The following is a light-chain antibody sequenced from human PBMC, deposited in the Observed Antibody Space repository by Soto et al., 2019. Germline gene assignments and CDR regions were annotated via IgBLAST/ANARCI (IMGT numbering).Light chain of an antibody. CDR1: SSDVGDYNY. CDR2: DVN. Sequence: QSVLAQPASVSGSPGQSITISCTGTSSDVGDYNYVSWYQQHPGKAPKLMIYDVNNRPSGVSNRFSGSKSGNTASLTISGLQAEDDADYYCSSYTSSRSIVLCGGGTKLTVL. J-gene: IGLJ2*01. V-gene: IGLV2-14*03. CDR3: SSYTSSRSIVL.